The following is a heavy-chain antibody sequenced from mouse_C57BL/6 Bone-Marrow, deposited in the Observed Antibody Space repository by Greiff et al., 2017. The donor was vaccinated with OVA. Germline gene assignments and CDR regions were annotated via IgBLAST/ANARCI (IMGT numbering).Heavy chain of an antibody. D-gene: IGHD3-2*02. CDR1: GYSITSGYY. CDR3: ARRPSSGSSYYFDY. J-gene: IGHJ2*01. CDR2: ISYDGSN. Sequence: ESGPGLVKPSQSLSLTCSVTGYSITSGYYWNWIRQFPGNKLEWMGYISYDGSNNYNPSLKNRISITRDTSKNQFFLKLNSVTTEDTATYYCARRPSSGSSYYFDYWGQGTTLTVSS. V-gene: IGHV3-6*01.